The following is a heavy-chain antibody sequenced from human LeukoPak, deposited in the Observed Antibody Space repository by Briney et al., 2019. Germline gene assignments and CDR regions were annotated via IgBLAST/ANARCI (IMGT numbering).Heavy chain of an antibody. J-gene: IGHJ6*02. D-gene: IGHD3-22*01. CDR3: AREPLDYYDSSGSVRYGMDV. CDR1: GYTFTGYY. CDR2: INPNSGGT. Sequence: ASVKVSCKASGYTFTGYYMHWVRQAPGQGLEWMGWINPNSGGTNYAQKFQGRATMTRDTSISTAYMELSRLRSDDTAVYYCAREPLDYYDSSGSVRYGMDVWGQGTTVTVSS. V-gene: IGHV1-2*02.